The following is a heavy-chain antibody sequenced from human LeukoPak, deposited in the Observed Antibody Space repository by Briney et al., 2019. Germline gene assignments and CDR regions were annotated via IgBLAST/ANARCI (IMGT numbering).Heavy chain of an antibody. CDR2: LSGSGGRT. Sequence: PGGSLRLSCTASGFTFGDYAMSWFRQAPGKGLEWVSALSGSGGRTYYADSVKGRFTISRDNSKNTLFLQMNSLTAEDTAVYYCASPGGSSSWADYWGQGTLVTVSS. V-gene: IGHV3-23*01. D-gene: IGHD6-13*01. CDR3: ASPGGSSSWADY. J-gene: IGHJ4*02. CDR1: GFTFGDYA.